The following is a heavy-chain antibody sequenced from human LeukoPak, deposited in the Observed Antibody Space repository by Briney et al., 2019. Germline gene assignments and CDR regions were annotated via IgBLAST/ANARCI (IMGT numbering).Heavy chain of an antibody. CDR3: ARSIRGCSSTPCYEDY. CDR2: INPSGGST. Sequence: ASVKVSCKASGYTFRDYYIHWVRQAPGQGLECMGMINPSGGSTSYAQKFQGRVTMTRDTSTSTVYMDLNRLRSEDKAVYFCARSIRGCSSTPCYEDYWGQGTLVTVSS. V-gene: IGHV1-46*01. D-gene: IGHD2-2*01. J-gene: IGHJ4*02. CDR1: GYTFRDYY.